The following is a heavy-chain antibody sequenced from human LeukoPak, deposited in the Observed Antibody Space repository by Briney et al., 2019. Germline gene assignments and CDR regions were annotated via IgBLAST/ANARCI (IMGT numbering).Heavy chain of an antibody. J-gene: IGHJ3*02. CDR1: GFTFSSYG. Sequence: PGRSLRLSCAASGFTFSSYGMHWVRQAPGKGLEWVAVISYDGFNKYYADSVKGRFAISRDNSKDTLYLQMNSLRAEDTAVYYCAKDASGNVNSSGLLGIWGLGTMVTVSS. D-gene: IGHD3-22*01. CDR2: ISYDGFNK. CDR3: AKDASGNVNSSGLLGI. V-gene: IGHV3-30*18.